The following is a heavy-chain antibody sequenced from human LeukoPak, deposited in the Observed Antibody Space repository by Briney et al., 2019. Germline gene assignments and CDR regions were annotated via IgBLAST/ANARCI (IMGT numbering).Heavy chain of an antibody. CDR2: IYSGGST. J-gene: IGHJ4*02. CDR1: GFTVSSNY. CDR3: TKSLYAYGGAFDY. D-gene: IGHD3-16*01. Sequence: GGSLRLSCAASGFTVSSNYMSWVRQAPGKGLEWVSVIYSGGSTYYADSVKGRFTISRDNSKNTLYLQMNSLRAEDTAVYYCTKSLYAYGGAFDYWGQGTLVTVSS. V-gene: IGHV3-66*01.